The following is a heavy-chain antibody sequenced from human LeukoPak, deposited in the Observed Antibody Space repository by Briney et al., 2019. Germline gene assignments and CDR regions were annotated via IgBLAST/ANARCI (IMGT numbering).Heavy chain of an antibody. Sequence: GRSLRLSCAASGFTFSSNGMHWVRQAPGKGLEWVSTINNSGGSTYYADSVKGRFTISRDNSKNTLYLQMNSLRAEDTAVYYCAKGRNLGGVGPPPDYWGQGTLVTVSS. CDR2: INNSGGST. CDR3: AKGRNLGGVGPPPDY. CDR1: GFTFSSNG. D-gene: IGHD3-10*01. V-gene: IGHV3-23*01. J-gene: IGHJ4*02.